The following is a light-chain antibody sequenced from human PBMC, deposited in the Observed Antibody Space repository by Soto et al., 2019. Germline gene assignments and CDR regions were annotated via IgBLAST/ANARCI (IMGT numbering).Light chain of an antibody. V-gene: IGKV3-20*01. Sequence: EIVLTQSPGTLSLSPGERATLSCRASQSVSSNYLAWYQQKPGQAPRLLIYGASSRATGIPDRCSGSGSGTDFTLTISRLEPEDFAVYYCQQYGSSPQTFGQGTKVEIK. CDR3: QQYGSSPQT. CDR1: QSVSSNY. CDR2: GAS. J-gene: IGKJ1*01.